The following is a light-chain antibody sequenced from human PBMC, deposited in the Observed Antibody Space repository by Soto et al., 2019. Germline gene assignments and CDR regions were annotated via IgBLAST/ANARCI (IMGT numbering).Light chain of an antibody. Sequence: ILLTQSPSSLSASVGERATITCRASQGVSRYLAWYQQKPGQAPKLLIYVASTMQSGIPSRFSGSGSGTEFTLTISSLQPEDFATYYCQQFNSYPGTFGQGTQLDIK. V-gene: IGKV1-9*01. CDR1: QGVSRY. J-gene: IGKJ5*01. CDR3: QQFNSYPGT. CDR2: VAS.